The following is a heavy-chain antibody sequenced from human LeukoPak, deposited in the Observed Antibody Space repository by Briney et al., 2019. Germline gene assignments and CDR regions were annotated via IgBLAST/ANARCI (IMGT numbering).Heavy chain of an antibody. D-gene: IGHD2-2*01. CDR3: AREPALYYFDY. CDR1: GFTFSSYA. V-gene: IGHV3-21*01. Sequence: PGGSLRLSCAASGFTFSSYAVSWVRQAPGKGLEWVSSISSSSSYIYYADSVKGRFTISRDNAKNSLYLQMNSLRAEDTAVYYCAREPALYYFDYWGQGTLVTVSS. CDR2: ISSSSSYI. J-gene: IGHJ4*02.